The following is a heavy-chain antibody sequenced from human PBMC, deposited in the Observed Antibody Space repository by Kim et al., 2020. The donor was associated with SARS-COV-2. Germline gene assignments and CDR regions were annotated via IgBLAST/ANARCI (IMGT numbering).Heavy chain of an antibody. CDR2: ISWDGGST. CDR1: GFTFDDYA. Sequence: GGSLRLSCAASGFTFDDYAMHWVRQAPGKGLEWVSLISWDGGSTYYADSVKGRFTISRDNSKNSLYLQMNSLRAEDTALYYCATTAAYKMTYYFDYWGQGTLVTVSS. V-gene: IGHV3-43D*03. CDR3: ATTAAYKMTYYFDY. D-gene: IGHD6-13*01. J-gene: IGHJ4*02.